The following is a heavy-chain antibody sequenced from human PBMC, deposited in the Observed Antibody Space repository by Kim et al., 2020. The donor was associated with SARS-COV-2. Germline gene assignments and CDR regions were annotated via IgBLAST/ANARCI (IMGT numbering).Heavy chain of an antibody. Sequence: SETLSLTCAVYGGSFSGYYWSWIRQPPGKGLEWIGEINHSGSTNYNPSLKSRVTISVDTSKNQSSLKLSSVTAADTAVYYCARGGDGRMAGYYYYGLDVWGQETAVTVSS. CDR2: INHSGST. CDR3: ARGGDGRMAGYYYYGLDV. J-gene: IGHJ6*02. CDR1: GGSFSGYY. V-gene: IGHV4-34*01. D-gene: IGHD6-19*01.